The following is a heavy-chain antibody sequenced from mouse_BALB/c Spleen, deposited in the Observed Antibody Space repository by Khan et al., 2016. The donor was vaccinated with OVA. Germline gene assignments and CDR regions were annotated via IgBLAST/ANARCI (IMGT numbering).Heavy chain of an antibody. Sequence: QMQLEESGPGLVQPSQSLSITCTVSGFSLTSYGVHWVRQSPGKGLEWLGVIWSGGITDYNATFISRLSISKDISKSQVFSKMNSLQTNDTAIYYCARNRNGYFDYWGQGTTLTVSS. D-gene: IGHD1-1*02. V-gene: IGHV2-2*02. CDR2: IWSGGIT. J-gene: IGHJ2*01. CDR3: ARNRNGYFDY. CDR1: GFSLTSYG.